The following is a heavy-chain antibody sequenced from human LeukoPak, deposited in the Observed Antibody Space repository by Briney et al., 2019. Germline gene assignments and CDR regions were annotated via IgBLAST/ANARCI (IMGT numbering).Heavy chain of an antibody. V-gene: IGHV1-46*01. CDR1: GYTFTKYY. CDR3: ARIRDGYNDAYDI. Sequence: ASVKVSFKASGYTFTKYYIHWVRQAPGQGLEWMGLINPGGDNTNYAQNFQGRVTMTRDTSTSTVYMELSSLRSEDTAIYYCARIRDGYNDAYDIWGQGTVVTVPS. CDR2: INPGGDNT. J-gene: IGHJ3*02. D-gene: IGHD5-24*01.